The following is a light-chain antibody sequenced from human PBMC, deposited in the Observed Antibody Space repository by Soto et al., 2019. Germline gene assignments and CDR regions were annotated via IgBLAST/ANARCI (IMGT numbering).Light chain of an antibody. J-gene: IGKJ5*01. CDR2: SAS. V-gene: IGKV1-9*01. CDR1: QGISSY. CDR3: QQFNDYPIT. Sequence: DIQLTQSPSFLSASVGDRVTITCRASQGISSYLAWYQQSPEKAPKLLIYSASTLQSGVPSRFSGSGSETAFTLTISSLQPEDFATYYCQQFNDYPITLGQGTRLDIK.